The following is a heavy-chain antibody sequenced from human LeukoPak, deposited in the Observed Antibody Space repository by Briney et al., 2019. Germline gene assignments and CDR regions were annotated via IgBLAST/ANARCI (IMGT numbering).Heavy chain of an antibody. Sequence: SETLSLTCTVSGGSISSGTHYWSWIRQPAGKGLEWIGRIYTSGSTNYNPSLKSRVTISVDTSKNQFSLKLSSVTAADTAVYYCASDGEISLARGSTSEGRFDPWGQGTLVTVSS. CDR1: GGSISSGTHY. CDR3: ASDGEISLARGSTSEGRFDP. V-gene: IGHV4-61*02. J-gene: IGHJ5*02. CDR2: IYTSGST. D-gene: IGHD2-2*01.